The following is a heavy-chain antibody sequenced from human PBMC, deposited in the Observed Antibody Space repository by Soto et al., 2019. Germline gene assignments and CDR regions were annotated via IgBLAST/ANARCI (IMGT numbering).Heavy chain of an antibody. Sequence: GGSLRLSCAASGFSFSAYSMNWVRQAPGKGLVWVARINSDGSSTYYADSVKGRFTLSKDNAKNTLYLQMNSLRVEDTAVYYCASSLLTPFDYWGQGTLVTVSS. CDR2: INSDGSST. V-gene: IGHV3-74*01. CDR3: ASSLLTPFDY. D-gene: IGHD7-27*01. CDR1: GFSFSAYS. J-gene: IGHJ4*02.